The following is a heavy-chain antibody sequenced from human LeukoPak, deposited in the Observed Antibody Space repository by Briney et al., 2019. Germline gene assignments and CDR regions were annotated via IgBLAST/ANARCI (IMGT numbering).Heavy chain of an antibody. D-gene: IGHD4-17*01. Sequence: GSSVKVSCKASGGTSSSYAISWVRQAPGQGLEWMGGIIPIFGTANYAQKFQGRVTITTDESTSTAYMELSSLRSEDTAVYYCARETREATVNPHDAFDIWGQGTMVTVSS. CDR2: IIPIFGTA. CDR1: GGTSSSYA. V-gene: IGHV1-69*05. J-gene: IGHJ3*02. CDR3: ARETREATVNPHDAFDI.